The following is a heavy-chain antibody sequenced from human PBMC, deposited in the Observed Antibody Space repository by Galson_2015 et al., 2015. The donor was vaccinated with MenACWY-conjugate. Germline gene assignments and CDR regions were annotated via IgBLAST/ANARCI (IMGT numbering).Heavy chain of an antibody. Sequence: QSGAEVKKPRESLKISCKGSGYRFTSYWIGWVRQMPRKGLEWMGIIYPGDSDTRYSPSFQGQVTISADKSISTAYLQWSSLKASDTAMYYCATITSGSYYYYGMDVWGQGTTVTVSS. CDR1: GYRFTSYW. V-gene: IGHV5-51*01. CDR3: ATITSGSYYYYGMDV. J-gene: IGHJ6*02. CDR2: IYPGDSDT. D-gene: IGHD3-10*01.